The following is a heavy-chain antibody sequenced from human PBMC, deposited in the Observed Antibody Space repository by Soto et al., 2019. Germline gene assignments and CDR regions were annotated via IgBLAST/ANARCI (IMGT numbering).Heavy chain of an antibody. CDR2: IYSGGST. Sequence: PAGSLGLSSAACGETVNISEMSLFFQAPGKGLEWVSVIYSGGSTYYADSVKGRFTISRDNSKNTLYLQMNSLRAEDTAVYYCARELGYCSSTSCRRYYYYGMDVWGQGTTVTVSS. CDR1: GETVNISE. CDR3: ARELGYCSSTSCRRYYYYGMDV. V-gene: IGHV3-53*01. J-gene: IGHJ6*02. D-gene: IGHD2-2*01.